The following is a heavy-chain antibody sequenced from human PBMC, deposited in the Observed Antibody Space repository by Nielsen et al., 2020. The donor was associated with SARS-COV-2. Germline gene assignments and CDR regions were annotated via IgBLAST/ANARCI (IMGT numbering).Heavy chain of an antibody. J-gene: IGHJ4*02. V-gene: IGHV3-23*01. Sequence: GGSLRLSCEASGFSFSDYAMTWVRQAPGKGLEWVSSISTSGGGTYYADSVKGRFTISRDNSKNTLFLHMNSLRAEDTAVYYCARDYEATACDYWGQGTLVTVSS. CDR2: ISTSGGGT. CDR1: GFSFSDYA. D-gene: IGHD1-26*01. CDR3: ARDYEATACDY.